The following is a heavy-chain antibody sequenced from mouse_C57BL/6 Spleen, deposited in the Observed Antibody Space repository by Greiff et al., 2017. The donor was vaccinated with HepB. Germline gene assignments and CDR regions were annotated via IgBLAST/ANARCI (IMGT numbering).Heavy chain of an antibody. CDR2: IYPGSGST. J-gene: IGHJ2*01. Sequence: VQLKQPGAELVKPGASVKMSCKASGYTFTSYWITWVKQRPGQGLEWIGDIYPGSGSTNYNEKFKSKATLTVYTSSSTAYMQLSSLTSEDSAVYYCARSKGLAGYYFDYWGQGTTLTVSS. V-gene: IGHV1-55*01. CDR1: GYTFTSYW. CDR3: ARSKGLAGYYFDY. D-gene: IGHD3-3*01.